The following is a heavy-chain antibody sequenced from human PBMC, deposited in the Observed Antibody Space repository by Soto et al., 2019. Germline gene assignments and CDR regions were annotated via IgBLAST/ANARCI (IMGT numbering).Heavy chain of an antibody. V-gene: IGHV3-23*01. Sequence: GGSLRLSCAASGFTFSSYAMSWVRQAPGKGLEWVSAISGSGGSTYYADSVKGRFTISRDNSKNTLYLQMNSLRAEDTAVYYCAKDAQNYDFWSGYFDYWGQGTLVTVSS. CDR3: AKDAQNYDFWSGYFDY. CDR1: GFTFSSYA. J-gene: IGHJ4*02. D-gene: IGHD3-3*01. CDR2: ISGSGGST.